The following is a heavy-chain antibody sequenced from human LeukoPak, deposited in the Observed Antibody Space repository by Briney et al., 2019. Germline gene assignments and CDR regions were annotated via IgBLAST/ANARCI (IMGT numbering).Heavy chain of an antibody. CDR2: IIPIFATT. Sequence: ASVKVSCKASVGTFNSYAISWVRQAPGQGLEWMGGIIPIFATTNHAQKFQGRVTITTDESRTTAYMELSSLRSEDTAVYYCARGGWVQQKYYMDVWGKGTTVTVSS. D-gene: IGHD5-24*01. V-gene: IGHV1-69*05. J-gene: IGHJ6*03. CDR3: ARGGWVQQKYYMDV. CDR1: VGTFNSYA.